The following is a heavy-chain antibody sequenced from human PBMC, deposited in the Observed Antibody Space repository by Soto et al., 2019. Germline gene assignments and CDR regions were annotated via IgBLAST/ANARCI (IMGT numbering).Heavy chain of an antibody. CDR1: GFSLNSRGVG. V-gene: IGHV2-5*02. Sequence: QITLRESCPALVKPTQTLTLTCTFSGFSLNSRGVGVGWVRQPPGKALEWLAIVYWDDDKRYRPSLRSRQSITKDTPKNQVVLTLTNTDPVNTATYYCVHSGTVDETGMGFDFWGQGSLVTVSS. J-gene: IGHJ4*02. D-gene: IGHD3-9*01. CDR3: VHSGTVDETGMGFDF. CDR2: VYWDDDK.